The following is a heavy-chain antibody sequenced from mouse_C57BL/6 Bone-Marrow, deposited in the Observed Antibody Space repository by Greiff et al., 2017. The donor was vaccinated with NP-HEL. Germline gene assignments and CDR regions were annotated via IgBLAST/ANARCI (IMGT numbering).Heavy chain of an antibody. D-gene: IGHD2-4*01. Sequence: QVQLQQPGTELVKPGASVKLSCKASGYTFTSYWMHWVKQRPGQGLEWIGNINPSNGGTNYNEKFKSKATLTADTSSSTAYMELSSLTSEDSAVYYCTRSGGLRPWFAYWGQGTLVTVSA. J-gene: IGHJ3*01. CDR3: TRSGGLRPWFAY. V-gene: IGHV1-53*01. CDR1: GYTFTSYW. CDR2: INPSNGGT.